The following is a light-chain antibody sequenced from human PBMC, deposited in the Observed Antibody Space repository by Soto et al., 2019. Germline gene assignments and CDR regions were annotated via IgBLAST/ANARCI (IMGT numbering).Light chain of an antibody. CDR1: QTIRSD. V-gene: IGKV3-15*01. J-gene: IGKJ1*01. CDR2: DAS. CDR3: QQYNNWPPWT. Sequence: EIVMTQSPVTLSVSPGERATLSCRASQTIRSDLAWYQQKPGQAPRLLISDASTRATGIPARSNGSGSGTEFTLAISSLQSEDFAVYYCQQYNNWPPWTFGQGTKVDIK.